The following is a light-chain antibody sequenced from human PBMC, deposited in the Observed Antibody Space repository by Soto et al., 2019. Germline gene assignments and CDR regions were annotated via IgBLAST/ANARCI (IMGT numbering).Light chain of an antibody. CDR2: DAS. V-gene: IGKV1-9*01. Sequence: DIQLTQSPSLVSASIGDRVTITCRASQDFSNFLAWYQQKPGRAPKLLMYDASTLQSGVPSRFSGSGSGTEFTLTISSLQPEDFAVYFCQQDYNLPITFGQGTQLEIK. J-gene: IGKJ5*01. CDR1: QDFSNF. CDR3: QQDYNLPIT.